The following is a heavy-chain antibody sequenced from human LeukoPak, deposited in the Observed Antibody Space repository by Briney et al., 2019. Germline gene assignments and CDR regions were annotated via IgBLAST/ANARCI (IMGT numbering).Heavy chain of an antibody. CDR3: ARDLGLRWYPWAPIGY. CDR2: IWYDGSNK. V-gene: IGHV3-33*01. J-gene: IGHJ4*02. CDR1: GFTFSSYG. D-gene: IGHD4-23*01. Sequence: GGSLRLSCAASGFTFSSYGMHWVRQAPGKGLEWVAVIWYDGSNKYYADSVKGRFTISRDNSKNTLYLQMNSLRAEDTAVYYCARDLGLRWYPWAPIGYWGQGTLVTVSS.